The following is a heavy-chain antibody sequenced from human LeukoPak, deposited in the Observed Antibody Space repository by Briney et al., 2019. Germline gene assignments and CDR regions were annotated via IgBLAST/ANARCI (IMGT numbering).Heavy chain of an antibody. CDR2: ISSSSSYI. D-gene: IGHD3-10*01. V-gene: IGHV3-21*01. Sequence: GGSLRLSCAASGFTFSSYSMNWVRQAPGKGLEWVSSISSSSSYIYYANSVKGRFTISRDHAKNSLYLQMNSLRAEDTAVYYCARDGPMVRGVINWFDPWGQGTLVTVSS. CDR3: ARDGPMVRGVINWFDP. J-gene: IGHJ5*02. CDR1: GFTFSSYS.